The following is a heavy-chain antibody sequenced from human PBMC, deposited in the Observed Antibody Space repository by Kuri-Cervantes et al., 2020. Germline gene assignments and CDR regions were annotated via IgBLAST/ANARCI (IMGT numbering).Heavy chain of an antibody. D-gene: IGHD5-18*01. CDR1: GFTFDDYT. J-gene: IGHJ4*02. V-gene: IGHV3-43*01. Sequence: GESLKISCAASGFTFDDYTMHWVRQAPGKGLEWVSLISWDGGSTYYADSVEGRFTISRDNSKNSLYLQMNSLRTEDTALYYCAKELYSYGLAYWGQGTLVTVSS. CDR2: ISWDGGST. CDR3: AKELYSYGLAY.